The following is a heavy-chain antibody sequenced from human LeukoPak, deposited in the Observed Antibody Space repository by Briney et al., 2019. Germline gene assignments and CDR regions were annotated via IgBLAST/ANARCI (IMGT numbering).Heavy chain of an antibody. CDR1: GFAFSSYS. D-gene: IGHD4-17*01. CDR2: ISSSSSYI. CDR3: ARASDEYGHYYYFDY. V-gene: IGHV3-21*04. J-gene: IGHJ4*02. Sequence: GGSLRLSCAASGFAFSSYSMNWVRQAPGKGLEWVSSISSSSSYIYYADSVKGRFTISRDNAKNSLYLQMNSLRAGDTALYHCARASDEYGHYYYFDYWGQGALVTVSS.